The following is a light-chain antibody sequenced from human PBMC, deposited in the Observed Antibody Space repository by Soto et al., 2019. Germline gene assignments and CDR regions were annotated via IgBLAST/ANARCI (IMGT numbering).Light chain of an antibody. CDR1: QSIINW. V-gene: IGKV1-5*03. CDR3: QQYDSYSWT. J-gene: IGKJ1*01. CDR2: KAS. Sequence: DIQMTQSPSILSASVGDRITITCRASQSIINWLAWYQQKPGKAPKLLIYKASNLETGVPSRFSGSSSGTEFTLTIISLQPEDFATYYCQQYDSYSWTFGQGTKVELK.